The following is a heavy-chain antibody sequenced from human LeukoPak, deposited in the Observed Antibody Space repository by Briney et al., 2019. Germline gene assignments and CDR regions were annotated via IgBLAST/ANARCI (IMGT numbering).Heavy chain of an antibody. Sequence: GRSLRLSCAASGFTFDDYAMHWVRQAPGKGLEWVSGISWNSGSIGYADSVKGRFTISRDNAKNSLYLQMNSLRAEDTALYYCAKVIARYCSGGSCYSGGMDVWGQGTTVTVSS. CDR1: GFTFDDYA. D-gene: IGHD2-15*01. CDR3: AKVIARYCSGGSCYSGGMDV. J-gene: IGHJ6*02. V-gene: IGHV3-9*01. CDR2: ISWNSGSI.